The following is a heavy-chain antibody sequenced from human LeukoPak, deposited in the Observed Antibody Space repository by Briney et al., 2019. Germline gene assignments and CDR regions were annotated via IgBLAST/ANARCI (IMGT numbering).Heavy chain of an antibody. D-gene: IGHD3-16*01. J-gene: IGHJ6*03. Sequence: GGSLRLSCAASGFTFSNYSMNWVRQAPGKGLEWVSYISSSSSTIYYADSVKGRFTVSRDNAKNSLYLQMNSLRAEDTAVYYCARDYVYYYYYMDVWGKGTTVTVSS. CDR1: GFTFSNYS. CDR3: ARDYVYYYYYMDV. CDR2: ISSSSSTI. V-gene: IGHV3-48*01.